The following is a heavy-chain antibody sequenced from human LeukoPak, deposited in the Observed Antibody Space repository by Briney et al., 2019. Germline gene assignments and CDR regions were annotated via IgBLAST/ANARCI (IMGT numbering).Heavy chain of an antibody. V-gene: IGHV3-48*01. CDR1: GFTFSRYS. CDR2: ISSSSNSI. Sequence: PGGSLRLSCGASGFTFSRYSMNWVRHAPGKGLEWVSYISSSSNSIYYADSVKGRFTISRDNAKNSLYLQMKSLRAEDTAVYYCASALTYYYDTSGSLPWGQGTLVTVSS. D-gene: IGHD3-22*01. J-gene: IGHJ5*02. CDR3: ASALTYYYDTSGSLP.